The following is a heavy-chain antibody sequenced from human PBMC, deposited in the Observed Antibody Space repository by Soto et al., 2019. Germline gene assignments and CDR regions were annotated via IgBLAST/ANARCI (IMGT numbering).Heavy chain of an antibody. CDR1: GGSISSGDYY. D-gene: IGHD3-16*02. J-gene: IGHJ3*02. CDR3: ARVFNYDYVWGSYRYKGGDAFDI. CDR2: IYYSGST. Sequence: SETLSLTCTVSGGSISSGDYYWIWIRQPPGKGLEWIGYIYYSGSTYYNPSLKSRVTISVDTSKNQFSLKLSSVTAADTAVYYCARVFNYDYVWGSYRYKGGDAFDIWGQGTMVTVSS. V-gene: IGHV4-30-4*01.